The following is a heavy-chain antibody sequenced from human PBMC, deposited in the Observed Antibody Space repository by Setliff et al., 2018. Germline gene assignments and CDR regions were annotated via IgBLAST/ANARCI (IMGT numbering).Heavy chain of an antibody. CDR3: ARAHSSTLSVHDY. D-gene: IGHD2-2*01. CDR2: INNDGSST. J-gene: IGHJ4*02. CDR1: GFTFSNYG. Sequence: GGSLRLSCAASGFTFSNYGMHWVRQAPGKGLEYVSAINNDGSSTTYEDSVKGRLTISRDNAKNTLYLQMNSLRAEDTAVYYCARAHSSTLSVHDYWGQGTLVTVSS. V-gene: IGHV3-74*01.